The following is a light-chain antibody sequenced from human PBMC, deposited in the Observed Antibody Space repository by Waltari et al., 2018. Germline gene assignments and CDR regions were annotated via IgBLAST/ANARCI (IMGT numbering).Light chain of an antibody. V-gene: IGKV3-11*01. Sequence: EIVLTQSPATLSLSPGERATLSYRASQSVSSYLAWYQQKPGQAPRLLIYDASNRATGIPVRFSGSGSGTDFTLTISSLEPEDFAVFYCQQRSNWPITFGQGTRLEIK. CDR2: DAS. CDR1: QSVSSY. CDR3: QQRSNWPIT. J-gene: IGKJ5*01.